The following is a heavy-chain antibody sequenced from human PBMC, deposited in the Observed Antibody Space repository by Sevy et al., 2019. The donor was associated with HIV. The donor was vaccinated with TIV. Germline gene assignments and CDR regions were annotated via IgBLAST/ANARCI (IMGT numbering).Heavy chain of an antibody. D-gene: IGHD2-15*01. CDR1: GFTFKNVW. CDR3: TTGWSLFQH. V-gene: IGHV3-15*01. CDR2: IKSKTEGGTT. J-gene: IGHJ1*01. Sequence: GGSLRLSCVASGFTFKNVWMSWVRQAPGKGLEWVGHIKSKTEGGTTDYAAPVTGRFTISRDDSKNTLYLQMNSLKTEDTAVYYSTTGWSLFQHWGQGTLVTVSS.